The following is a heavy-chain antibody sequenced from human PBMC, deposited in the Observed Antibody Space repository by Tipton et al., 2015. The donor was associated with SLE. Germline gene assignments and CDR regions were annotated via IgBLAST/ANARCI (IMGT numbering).Heavy chain of an antibody. CDR1: GGSISDYY. CDR3: AREGLHYDILTGLLGRGYYFDH. V-gene: IGHV4-34*01. D-gene: IGHD3-9*01. J-gene: IGHJ4*02. Sequence: TLSLTCAVYGGSISDYYWSWIRQTPGEGLEWIGEINHSGGGRGSNYNPSLKSRVTMSVDTSKNQVSLKLDSVTAADTAVYYCAREGLHYDILTGLLGRGYYFDHWGQGALVTVSS. CDR2: INHSGGGRGS.